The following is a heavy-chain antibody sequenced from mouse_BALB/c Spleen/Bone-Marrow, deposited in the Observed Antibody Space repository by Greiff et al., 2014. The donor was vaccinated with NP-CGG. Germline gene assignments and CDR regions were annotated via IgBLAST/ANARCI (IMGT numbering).Heavy chain of an antibody. CDR1: GYTFTTYW. J-gene: IGHJ3*01. CDR3: ARGGDNYAWFPY. V-gene: IGHV1-69*02. CDR2: IDPSDSYT. Sequence: QVQLQQSGAEFVKPGASVKLSCKASGYTFTTYWMHWVKQRPGQGLEWIGQIDPSDSYTNYSQKFKGKATLTVDKSSSTAYMQLSSLSPEDSAVYYCARGGDNYAWFPYWGQGTLVTVSA. D-gene: IGHD1-3*01.